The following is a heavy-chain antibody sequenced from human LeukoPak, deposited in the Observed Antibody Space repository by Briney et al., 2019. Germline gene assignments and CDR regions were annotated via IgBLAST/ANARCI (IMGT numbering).Heavy chain of an antibody. CDR3: ARDRVGYYGSGSYYKVPYDYYYYMDV. Sequence: SETLSLTCAVYGGSFIGYYWSWLRQPPGKGLEWIGEINHSGSTNYNPSLKNRVTISVDTSKHQFSLKLSSVTAADTAVYYCARDRVGYYGSGSYYKVPYDYYYYMDVWGKGTTVTVSS. CDR1: GGSFIGYY. V-gene: IGHV4-34*01. CDR2: INHSGST. D-gene: IGHD3-10*01. J-gene: IGHJ6*03.